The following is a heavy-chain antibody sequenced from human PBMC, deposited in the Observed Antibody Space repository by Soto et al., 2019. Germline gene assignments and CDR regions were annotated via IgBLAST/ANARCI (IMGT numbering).Heavy chain of an antibody. D-gene: IGHD4-17*01. J-gene: IGHJ3*02. Sequence: GGSLRLSCKGSGYSFTSYWIGWVRQMPGKGLEWMGIIYPGDSDTRYSPSFQGQVTISADKSISTAYLQWSSLKASDTAMYYCARPTSLDYLDAFDIWGQGTMVTVSS. CDR1: GYSFTSYW. CDR2: IYPGDSDT. CDR3: ARPTSLDYLDAFDI. V-gene: IGHV5-51*01.